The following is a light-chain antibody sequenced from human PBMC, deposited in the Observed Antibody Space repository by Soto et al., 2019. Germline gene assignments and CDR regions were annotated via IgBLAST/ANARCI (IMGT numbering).Light chain of an antibody. Sequence: EIVLTQSPGTLYLSPGERATLSCRASQSVSSNYLAWYQQKRGQAPRLLIYAASARATGIPDRFSGSGSGTDFTLTISSLQAEDVAIYYCQQHYEAPFTFGQGTKVELK. CDR1: QSVSSNY. CDR2: AAS. CDR3: QQHYEAPFT. J-gene: IGKJ2*01. V-gene: IGKV3-20*01.